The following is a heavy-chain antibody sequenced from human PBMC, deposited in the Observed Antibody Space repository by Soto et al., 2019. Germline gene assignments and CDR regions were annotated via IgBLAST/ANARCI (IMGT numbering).Heavy chain of an antibody. CDR1: GGTFNNYG. V-gene: IGHV1-69*06. D-gene: IGHD6-13*01. CDR2: VIPIFGSA. Sequence: QVQLVQSGAEVKKPGSSVKVSCKASGGTFNNYGISWVRQAPGQGLEWMGGVIPIFGSAKYTEFFRGRITITADTATSTAYMELSSLKSEDTAVYYCATQAVAGATGHGIDVWGQGTTVTVSS. J-gene: IGHJ6*02. CDR3: ATQAVAGATGHGIDV.